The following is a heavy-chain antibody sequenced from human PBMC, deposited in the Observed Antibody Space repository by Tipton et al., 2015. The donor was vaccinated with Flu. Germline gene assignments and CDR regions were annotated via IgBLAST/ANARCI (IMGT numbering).Heavy chain of an antibody. V-gene: IGHV4-59*01. CDR3: ATQLLQPGGRVHYWYFDL. J-gene: IGHJ2*01. CDR2: IYYSGST. Sequence: TLSLTCTVSGGSISSYYWSWIRQPPGKGLGWIGYIYYSGSTNYNPSLKSRVTISVDTSKNQFSLKLSSVTAADTAVYYCATQLLQPGGRVHYWYFDLWGRGTLVTVSS. D-gene: IGHD4-23*01. CDR1: GGSISSYY.